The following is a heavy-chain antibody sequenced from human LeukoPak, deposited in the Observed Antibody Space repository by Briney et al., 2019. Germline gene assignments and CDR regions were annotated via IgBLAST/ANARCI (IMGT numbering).Heavy chain of an antibody. CDR3: AKGMGYYDGMDV. J-gene: IGHJ6*02. V-gene: IGHV3-23*01. Sequence: AGSLRLSCAASGFTFSSYAMTWVRHAPGEGREWVSSLSGSGGYTYHANSVKCRFTISRDNSKNTLYLRMNSLRAEDTAVYYCAKGMGYYDGMDVWGQGTTVTVSS. CDR2: LSGSGGYT. CDR1: GFTFSSYA. D-gene: IGHD1-26*01.